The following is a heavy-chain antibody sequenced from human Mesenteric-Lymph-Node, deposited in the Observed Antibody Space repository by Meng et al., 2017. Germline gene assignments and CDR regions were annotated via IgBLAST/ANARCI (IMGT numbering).Heavy chain of an antibody. CDR2: INPNSGGT. V-gene: IGHV1-2*02. J-gene: IGHJ2*01. CDR1: GYTFTGYY. CDR3: ARRAVAVTGPSYWYFDI. Sequence: ASVKVSCKASGYTFTGYYMHWVRQAPGQGLEWMGWINPNSGGTNYAQKFQGRVTMTRDTSISTAYMELSRLRSDDTAVYYCARRAVAVTGPSYWYFDIWGRGTLVTVSS. D-gene: IGHD6-19*01.